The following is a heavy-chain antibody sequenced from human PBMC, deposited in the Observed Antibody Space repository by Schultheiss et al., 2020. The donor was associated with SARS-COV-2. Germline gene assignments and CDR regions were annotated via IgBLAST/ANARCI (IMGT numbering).Heavy chain of an antibody. CDR3: VKSSGDVHDF. CDR1: GVSISSYC. D-gene: IGHD1-26*01. Sequence: SETLSLTCTVSGVSISSYCWNWIRQPPGKGLEWIGYIYYSGSTNYNPSLKSRVSLSLDMSKNRFSLNLNSVTAADTAVYYCVKSSGDVHDFWGQGTLVTSPQ. V-gene: IGHV4-59*08. J-gene: IGHJ4*02. CDR2: IYYSGST.